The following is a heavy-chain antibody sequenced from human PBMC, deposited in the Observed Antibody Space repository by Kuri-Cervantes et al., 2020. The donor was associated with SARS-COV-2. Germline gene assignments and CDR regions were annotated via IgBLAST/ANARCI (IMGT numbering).Heavy chain of an antibody. CDR1: GFTFGSYE. CDR3: ARRHYDVLTGSLYGMDV. J-gene: IGHJ6*02. V-gene: IGHV3-48*03. CDR2: ISSSGGTI. Sequence: GESLKISCAASGFTFGSYEMNWVRQAPGKGLEWVSYISSSGGTIYYADSVKGRFTFSRDNTKNSLYLQMNNLTAGDTALYYCARRHYDVLTGSLYGMDVWGQGTTVTVSS. D-gene: IGHD3-9*01.